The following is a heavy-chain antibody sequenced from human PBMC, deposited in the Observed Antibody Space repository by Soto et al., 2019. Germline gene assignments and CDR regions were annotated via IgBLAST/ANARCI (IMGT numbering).Heavy chain of an antibody. D-gene: IGHD3-3*01. V-gene: IGHV5-10-1*01. CDR1: GYSFTSYW. CDR2: IDPSDSYT. Sequence: GESLKISCKGSGYSFTSYWISWVRQMPGKGLEWMGRIDPSDSYTNYSPSFQGHVTISADKSISTAYLQWSSLRASDTAMYYCARHVAFDFGVVIDYYYYYGMDVWGQGTTVTVSS. CDR3: ARHVAFDFGVVIDYYYYYGMDV. J-gene: IGHJ6*02.